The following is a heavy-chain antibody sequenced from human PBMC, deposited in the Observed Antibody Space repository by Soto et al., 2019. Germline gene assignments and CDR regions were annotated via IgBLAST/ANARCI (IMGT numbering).Heavy chain of an antibody. Sequence: QVQLQESGPGLVKPSQTLSLTCSVSGGSISSGGYYWSLIRQHPEKCLEWIGYIYYSGSTNYNPSLKSRVIISVDTSSNRFSLALRSVTAADTAIYYCARHSDSWQWFDYWGQGTLGNVSS. J-gene: IGHJ5*01. CDR3: ARHSDSWQWFDY. CDR1: GGSISSGGYY. CDR2: IYYSGST. V-gene: IGHV4-31*03. D-gene: IGHD1-26*01.